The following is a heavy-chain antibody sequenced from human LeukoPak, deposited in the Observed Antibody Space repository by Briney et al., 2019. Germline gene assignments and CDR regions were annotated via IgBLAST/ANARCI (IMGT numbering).Heavy chain of an antibody. J-gene: IGHJ6*03. CDR1: GFTFSSYG. D-gene: IGHD4-17*01. Sequence: GGSLRLSCAASGFTFSSYGMSWVRQAPGKGLEWVSAISGSGGSTYYADSVKGRFTISRDNSKNTLYLQMNSLRAEDTAVYYRAKVSGDYGYYYYYMDVWGKGTTVTISS. CDR2: ISGSGGST. CDR3: AKVSGDYGYYYYYMDV. V-gene: IGHV3-23*01.